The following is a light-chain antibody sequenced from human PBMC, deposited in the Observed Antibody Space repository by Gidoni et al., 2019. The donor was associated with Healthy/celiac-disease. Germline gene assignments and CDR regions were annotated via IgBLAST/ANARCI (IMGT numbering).Light chain of an antibody. J-gene: IGKJ4*01. CDR2: AAS. Sequence: DIQMTQSPSSLSASVGDRVTITCRSSQSISSYLHWYQQTPGKAPTLLIYAASSLQSGVPSRFSGSGSATDFTLPISSLQPADFATYYCQQSYSTLRVTFGGGTKVEIK. V-gene: IGKV1-39*01. CDR1: QSISSY. CDR3: QQSYSTLRVT.